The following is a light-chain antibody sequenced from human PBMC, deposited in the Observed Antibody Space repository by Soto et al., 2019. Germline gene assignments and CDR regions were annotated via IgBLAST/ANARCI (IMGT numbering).Light chain of an antibody. CDR1: SSDVGGYNY. CDR3: SSYTDSDSFYV. CDR2: EVS. J-gene: IGLJ1*01. V-gene: IGLV2-14*01. Sequence: QSVLTQPASVSGSPGQSITISCTGTSSDVGGYNYVSWYQQHPGKAPKLMIYEVSNRPSGVSNRFSGSKSGNTASLTISGLQAEDEADYYCSSYTDSDSFYVFGSGTKLTVL.